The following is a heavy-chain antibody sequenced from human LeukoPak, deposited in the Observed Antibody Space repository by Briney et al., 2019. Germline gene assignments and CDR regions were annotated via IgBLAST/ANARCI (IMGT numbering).Heavy chain of an antibody. CDR3: ARVGGNIVVVPAAIFRYGMDV. Sequence: ASVKVSCKASGYTFTSYGISWVRQAPGQGLEWMGWISAYNGNTNYAQKLQGRVTMTTDTSTSTAYMELRSLRSDDTAVYYCARVGGNIVVVPAAIFRYGMDVWGQGTPVTVSS. D-gene: IGHD2-2*02. V-gene: IGHV1-18*01. CDR1: GYTFTSYG. CDR2: ISAYNGNT. J-gene: IGHJ6*02.